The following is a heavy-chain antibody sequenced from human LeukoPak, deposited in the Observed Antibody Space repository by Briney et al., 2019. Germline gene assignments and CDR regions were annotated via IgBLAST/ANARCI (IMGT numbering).Heavy chain of an antibody. J-gene: IGHJ4*02. CDR3: ARVVRYSSSSTFDY. Sequence: PSETLSLTCIVSGDSMSSYYWSWIRQPPGKELEWIGYIYYSGSTNYNPSLKSRVTISVDTSKNQFSLKLSSVTAADTAVYYCARVVRYSSSSTFDYWGQGTLVTVSS. CDR2: IYYSGST. CDR1: GDSMSSYY. V-gene: IGHV4-59*01. D-gene: IGHD6-6*01.